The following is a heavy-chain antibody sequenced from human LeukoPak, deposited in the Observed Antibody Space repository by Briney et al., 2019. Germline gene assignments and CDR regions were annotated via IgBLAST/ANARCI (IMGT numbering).Heavy chain of an antibody. D-gene: IGHD6-13*01. CDR2: IYSGGST. Sequence: GGSLRLSCAASGFTFSSYAMHWVRQAPGKGLEWVSVIYSGGSTYYADSVKGRFTISRDNSKNTLYLQMNSLRAEDTAVYYCARAGTGIFDYWGQGTLVTVSS. CDR3: ARAGTGIFDY. CDR1: GFTFSSYA. V-gene: IGHV3-53*01. J-gene: IGHJ4*02.